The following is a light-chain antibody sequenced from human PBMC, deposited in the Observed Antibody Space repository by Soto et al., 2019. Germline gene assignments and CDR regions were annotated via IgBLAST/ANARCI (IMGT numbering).Light chain of an antibody. Sequence: DIQMTQSPSTLSASVGDSVTITCRASQSINKWLAWYQQKPGKAPNLLIFDASNLQSGVPSRFSGSGFGTEFTLLISSLQPEDVATYYCQQYNSDSSFGGGTKVEIK. J-gene: IGKJ4*01. CDR2: DAS. CDR3: QQYNSDSS. V-gene: IGKV1-5*01. CDR1: QSINKW.